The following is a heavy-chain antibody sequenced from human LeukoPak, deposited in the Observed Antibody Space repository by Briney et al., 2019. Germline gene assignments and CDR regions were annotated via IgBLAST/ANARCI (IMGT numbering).Heavy chain of an antibody. D-gene: IGHD3-22*01. CDR2: ITSSSSYI. Sequence: GGSLRLSCAASGFTFSTYNMNWVRQAPGKGLEWVSSITSSSSYIYYADSVKGRFTISRDNAKNSLYLQMNSLRAEDTAVYYCARALYDSSGYYSHFDYWGQGTLVTVSS. CDR3: ARALYDSSGYYSHFDY. V-gene: IGHV3-21*01. J-gene: IGHJ4*02. CDR1: GFTFSTYN.